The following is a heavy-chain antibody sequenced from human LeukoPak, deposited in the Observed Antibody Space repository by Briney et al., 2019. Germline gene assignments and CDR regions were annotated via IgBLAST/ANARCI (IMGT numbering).Heavy chain of an antibody. V-gene: IGHV4-34*01. Sequence: SETLSLTCAVYGGSFSGYYWSWIRQPPGKGLEWIGEINHSGSTNYSPSLKSRVTISVDTSKNQFSLKLSSVTAADTAVYYCASSDFWTWTTFDYWGQGTLVTVSS. D-gene: IGHD3/OR15-3a*01. CDR1: GGSFSGYY. J-gene: IGHJ4*02. CDR2: INHSGST. CDR3: ASSDFWTWTTFDY.